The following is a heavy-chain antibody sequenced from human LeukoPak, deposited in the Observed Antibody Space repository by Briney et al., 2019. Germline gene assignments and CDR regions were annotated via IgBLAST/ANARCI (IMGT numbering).Heavy chain of an antibody. V-gene: IGHV3-49*04. J-gene: IGHJ4*02. CDR3: TSCRAYYFDY. Sequence: GGSLRLSCTASGFTFGDYAMSWVRQAPGKGLEWVGFIRSKAYGGTTEYAASVKGRFTISRDDSKSIAYLQMNSLKTEDTAVYYCTSCRAYYFDYWGQGTLVTVSS. CDR1: GFTFGDYA. CDR2: IRSKAYGGTT.